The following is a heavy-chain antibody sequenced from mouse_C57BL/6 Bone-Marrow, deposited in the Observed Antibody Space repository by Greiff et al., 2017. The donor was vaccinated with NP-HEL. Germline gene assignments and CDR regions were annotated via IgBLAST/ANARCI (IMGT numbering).Heavy chain of an antibody. J-gene: IGHJ4*01. CDR2: IDPENGDT. CDR1: GFNIKDDY. Sequence: VQLQQSGAELVRPGASVKLSCTASGFNIKDDYMHWVKQRPEQGLEWIGWIDPENGDTEYASKFQGKALITADTSSNTAYLQLSSLTSADPAVYYCTTGVSSPYAMYYWGQGTSVTVSS. D-gene: IGHD1-1*01. V-gene: IGHV14-4*01. CDR3: TTGVSSPYAMYY.